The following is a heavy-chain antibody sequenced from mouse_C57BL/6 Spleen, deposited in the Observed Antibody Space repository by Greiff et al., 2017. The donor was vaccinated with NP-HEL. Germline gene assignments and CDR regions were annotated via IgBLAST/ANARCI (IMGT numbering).Heavy chain of an antibody. Sequence: QVQLQQSGAELVKPGASVKLSCKASGYTFTEYTIHWVKQRSGKGLEWIGWIYPGDGDTNYNGKFKGKATLTADKSSSTAYMQLSSLTSEDSAVYCCAGGVTTWYFDVWGTGTTVTVSS. D-gene: IGHD2-2*01. CDR2: IYPGDGDT. CDR1: GYTFTEYT. V-gene: IGHV1-82*01. CDR3: AGGVTTWYFDV. J-gene: IGHJ1*03.